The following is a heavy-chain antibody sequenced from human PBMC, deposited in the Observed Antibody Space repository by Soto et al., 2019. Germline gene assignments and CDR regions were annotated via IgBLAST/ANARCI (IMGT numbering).Heavy chain of an antibody. CDR2: INGDTLEA. J-gene: IGHJ5*02. CDR3: ARDRPTDH. Sequence: QVQLVQSGAEVRKPGASVTVSCKASGYTFNRYAISWLRQAPGQGPEWMGWINGDTLEARYARKFQGRVTLTRNTSTSTVYMELRSLRDDDTTVYYCARDRPTDHWGQGTLVTVSS. CDR1: GYTFNRYA. V-gene: IGHV1-18*01.